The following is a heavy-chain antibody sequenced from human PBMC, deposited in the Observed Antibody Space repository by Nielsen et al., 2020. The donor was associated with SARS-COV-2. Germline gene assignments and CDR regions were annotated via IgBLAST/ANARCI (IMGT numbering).Heavy chain of an antibody. CDR2: ISYDGSNK. CDR3: AKDHPPVRADYGSGSYYLPVYYYYYGMDV. J-gene: IGHJ6*02. Sequence: WIRQPPGKGLEWVAVISYDGSNKYYADSVKGRFTISRDNSKNTLYLQMSSLRAEDTAVYYCAKDHPPVRADYGSGSYYLPVYYYYYGMDVWGQGTTVTVSS. V-gene: IGHV3-30*04. D-gene: IGHD3-10*01.